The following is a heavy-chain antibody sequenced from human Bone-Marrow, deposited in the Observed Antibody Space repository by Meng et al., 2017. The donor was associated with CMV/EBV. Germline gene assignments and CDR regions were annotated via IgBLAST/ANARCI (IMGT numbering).Heavy chain of an antibody. CDR2: INSDGSST. V-gene: IGHV3-74*01. J-gene: IGHJ4*02. CDR3: ARVRYNWNDVPDY. Sequence: GGSLRLSCAASEFTFSSYWMHWVRQAPEKGLVWVSRINSDGSSTSYADFVKGRFTISRDNTKSTLYLQMNSLRAEDTAVYYCARVRYNWNDVPDYWGQGTLVTV. CDR1: EFTFSSYW. D-gene: IGHD1-1*01.